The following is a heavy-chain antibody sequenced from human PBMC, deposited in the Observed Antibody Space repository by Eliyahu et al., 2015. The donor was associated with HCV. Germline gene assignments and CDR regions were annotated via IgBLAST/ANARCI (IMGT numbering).Heavy chain of an antibody. J-gene: IGHJ4*02. V-gene: IGHV3-7*05. CDR2: IKQDGSEK. Sequence: EVQLVESGGGLVQPGGSMRLSCAASGFXFSTYWMSWXRQAPGKGLEXVTNIKQDGSEKNYVDSVKGRFTISRDNARNSLYLQMSSLGVEDTAVYYCVRDSAVYEGLVGYFDSWGQGTLVTVSS. D-gene: IGHD5/OR15-5a*01. CDR1: GFXFSTYW. CDR3: VRDSAVYEGLVGYFDS.